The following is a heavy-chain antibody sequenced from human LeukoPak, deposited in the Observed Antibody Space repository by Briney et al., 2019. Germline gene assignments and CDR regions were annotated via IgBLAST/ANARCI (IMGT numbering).Heavy chain of an antibody. CDR1: GYTFTNYY. Sequence: GASVKVSCKASGYTFTNYYIHWVRQAPGQGLEWMGWINPNSGGTNYAQKFQGRVTMTRDTSISTAYMELSRLRSDDTAVYYCARILYYYDSSGYYSMGYWGQGTLVTVSS. CDR2: INPNSGGT. CDR3: ARILYYYDSSGYYSMGY. J-gene: IGHJ4*02. D-gene: IGHD3-22*01. V-gene: IGHV1-2*02.